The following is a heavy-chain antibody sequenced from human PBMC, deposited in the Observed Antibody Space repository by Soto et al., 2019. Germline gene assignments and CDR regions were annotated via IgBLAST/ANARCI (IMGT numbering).Heavy chain of an antibody. CDR2: IIPIFGTA. V-gene: IGHV1-69*06. Sequence: QVQLVQSGAEVKKPGSSVKVSCKASGGTFSSYAISWLRQAPGQGLEWMGGIIPIFGTANYAQKFQGRVTIIADKTTSTAYMEMSRLRSEDTAVYYCARRRSGGSCYYCGMDVWGQGTTVTVSS. CDR3: ARRRSGGSCYYCGMDV. CDR1: GGTFSSYA. J-gene: IGHJ6*02. D-gene: IGHD2-15*01.